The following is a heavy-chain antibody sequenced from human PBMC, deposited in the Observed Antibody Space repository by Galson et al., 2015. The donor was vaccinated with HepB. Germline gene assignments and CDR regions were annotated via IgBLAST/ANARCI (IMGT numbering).Heavy chain of an antibody. CDR2: IRSKANSYAT. V-gene: IGHV3-73*01. CDR3: TTGIVVVPAAIEGRQDYYYYGMDV. Sequence: SLRLSCAASGFTFSGSAMHWVRQASGKGLEWVGRIRSKANSYATAYAASVKGRFTISRDDSKNTAYLQMNSLKTEDTAVYYCTTGIVVVPAAIEGRQDYYYYGMDVWGQGTTVTVSS. J-gene: IGHJ6*02. D-gene: IGHD2-2*02. CDR1: GFTFSGSA.